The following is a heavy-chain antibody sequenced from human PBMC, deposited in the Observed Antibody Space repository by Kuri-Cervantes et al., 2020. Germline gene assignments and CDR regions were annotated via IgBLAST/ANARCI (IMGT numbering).Heavy chain of an antibody. CDR1: GYSITSGYY. CDR2: SHHSGTN. J-gene: IGHJ6*03. CDR3: ARRGRDYYYYYMDV. Sequence: SLTSAVSGYSITSGYYWAWIRQPPGKGLEWFGDSHHSGTNDYNPSLKSGVTISEDTCKNQFSLKVRSVTAADTAVDYCARRGRDYYYYYMDVWGKGTTGTGSS. V-gene: IGHV4-38-2*01.